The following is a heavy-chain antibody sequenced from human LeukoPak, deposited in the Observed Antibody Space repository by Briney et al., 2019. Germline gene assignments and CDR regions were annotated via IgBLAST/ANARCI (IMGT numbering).Heavy chain of an antibody. CDR1: RFTFSSYA. D-gene: IGHD3-10*01. J-gene: IGHJ4*02. CDR2: ISGSGGST. CDR3: AKDPAGITMVRGVNYFDY. V-gene: IGHV3-23*01. Sequence: PGGSLRLSCAASRFTFSSYAISWVRQAPGKGLEWVSAISGSGGSTYYADSVKGRFTISRDNSKNTLYLQMNSLRAEDTAVYYCAKDPAGITMVRGVNYFDYWGQGTLVTVSS.